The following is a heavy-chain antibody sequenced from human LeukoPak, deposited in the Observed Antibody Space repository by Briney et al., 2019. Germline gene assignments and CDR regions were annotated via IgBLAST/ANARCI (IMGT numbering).Heavy chain of an antibody. D-gene: IGHD2-15*01. CDR2: ISSSSSYI. CDR1: GFTFSSYS. CDR3: AKDYQWSCDY. Sequence: GGSLRLSCAASGFTFSSYSMNWVRRAPGKGLEWVSSISSSSSYIYYADSVKGRFTISRDNAKNSLYLQMDNLRDDDTAVYYCAKDYQWSCDYWGQGTLVTVSS. J-gene: IGHJ4*02. V-gene: IGHV3-21*01.